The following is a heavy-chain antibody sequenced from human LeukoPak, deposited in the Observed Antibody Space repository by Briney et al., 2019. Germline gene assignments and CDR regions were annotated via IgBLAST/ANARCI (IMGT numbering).Heavy chain of an antibody. J-gene: IGHJ4*02. CDR2: IDPSDSYT. Sequence: GESLKISCKGSGYSFTSYWISWVRQMPGKGLEWMGRIDPSDSYTNYSPSFQGHVTISADKSISTAYQQWSSLEASDTAMYYCARHGVGYCSSTSCYTGDYWGQGTLVTVSS. CDR3: ARHGVGYCSSTSCYTGDY. D-gene: IGHD2-2*02. CDR1: GYSFTSYW. V-gene: IGHV5-10-1*01.